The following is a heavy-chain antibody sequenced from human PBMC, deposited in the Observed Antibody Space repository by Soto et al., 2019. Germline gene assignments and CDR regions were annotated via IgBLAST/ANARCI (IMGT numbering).Heavy chain of an antibody. CDR1: GFTFSSYA. D-gene: IGHD3-16*01. Sequence: GGSLRLSCAASGFTFSSYAMSWVRQAPGKGLEWVSAISGSGGSPYYADSVRGRFTISRDNSKNTLYLRMNSLRAEDTAVYYFAKVEFGGVNLFGFWGQGSLVTGSS. V-gene: IGHV3-23*01. J-gene: IGHJ4*02. CDR3: AKVEFGGVNLFGF. CDR2: ISGSGGSP.